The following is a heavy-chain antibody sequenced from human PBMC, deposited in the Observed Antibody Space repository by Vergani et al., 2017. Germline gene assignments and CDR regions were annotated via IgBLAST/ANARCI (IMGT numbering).Heavy chain of an antibody. CDR2: IYTSGST. CDR3: ARGDFWSGPTRD. J-gene: IGHJ4*02. V-gene: IGHV4-61*02. D-gene: IGHD3-3*01. Sequence: QVQLQESGPGLVKPSQTLSLTCTVSGGSISSGSYYWSWIRQPAGKGLEWIGRIYTSGSTNYNPSLKSRVTISVDTSKNQFSLKLSSVTAADTAVYYCARGDFWSGPTRDWGQGTLVTVSS. CDR1: GGSISSGSYY.